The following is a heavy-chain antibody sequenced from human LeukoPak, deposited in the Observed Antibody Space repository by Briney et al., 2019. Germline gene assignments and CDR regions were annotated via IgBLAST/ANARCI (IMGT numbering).Heavy chain of an antibody. V-gene: IGHV4-59*02. J-gene: IGHJ4*02. CDR1: GRSVSSYY. D-gene: IGHD2-2*01. Sequence: SETLSLTCPVSGRSVSSYYWSWIRQPPGKGLEWIGYIYYSGTTNYHPSLKSRATISVTTPKNQFTLNLSSVTAAATPFNYRARGSSTQVWGQGTLVTVSS. CDR2: IYYSGTT. CDR3: ARGSSTQV.